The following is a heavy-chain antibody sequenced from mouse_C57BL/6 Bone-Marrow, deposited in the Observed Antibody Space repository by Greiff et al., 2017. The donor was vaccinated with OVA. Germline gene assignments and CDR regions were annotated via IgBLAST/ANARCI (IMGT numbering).Heavy chain of an antibody. CDR1: GFNIKNTY. Sequence: EVQLQESVAELVRPGASVKLSCTASGFNIKNTYMHWVKQRPEQGLEWIGRIDPANGNTKYAPKFQGKATITADTSSNTAYLQLSSLTSEDTAIYYCVRGDYYGSSHYFDYWGQGTTLTVSS. J-gene: IGHJ2*01. D-gene: IGHD1-1*01. CDR2: IDPANGNT. CDR3: VRGDYYGSSHYFDY. V-gene: IGHV14-3*01.